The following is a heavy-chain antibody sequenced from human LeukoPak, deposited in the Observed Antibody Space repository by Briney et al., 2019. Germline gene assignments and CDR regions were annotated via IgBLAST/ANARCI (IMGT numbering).Heavy chain of an antibody. V-gene: IGHV3-23*01. J-gene: IGHJ3*01. CDR2: IGSSGGST. CDR3: VKDIQLST. D-gene: IGHD5-24*01. CDR1: GFNFITDA. Sequence: GGSLRLSCAASGFNFITDAMTWVRQAPGKGLEWVSLIGSSGGSTYYADSVKGRFTISRDNFNHTLSLQMNSLRVEDTAIYYCVKDIQLSTWGLGTMVTVSS.